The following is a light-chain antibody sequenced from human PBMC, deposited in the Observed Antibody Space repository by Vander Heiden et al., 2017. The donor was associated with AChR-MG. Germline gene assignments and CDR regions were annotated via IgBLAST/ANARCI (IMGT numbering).Light chain of an antibody. CDR1: KLGCKY. Sequence: SYELTQPHSVSVSPGQTASITCSGDKLGCKYAGWSQQKPGRSPVLVIYQDSKRPSGIPERFSCSNSGNTASLTISGTQAMDEADYYCQAWDSSTDVVFGGGTKLTVL. V-gene: IGLV3-1*01. CDR3: QAWDSSTDVV. J-gene: IGLJ2*01. CDR2: QDS.